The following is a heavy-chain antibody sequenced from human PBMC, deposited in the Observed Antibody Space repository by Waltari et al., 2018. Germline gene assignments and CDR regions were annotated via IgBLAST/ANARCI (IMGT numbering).Heavy chain of an antibody. Sequence: VQLVESGGDLVQPGGSLRLSCAASGFTFSDFEMNWVRQAPGKGLGWLSNINSRGSTIYSASSVKGRFTVSRDNAKSSLYLQMNSLRVEDTAVYYCARDRDGYKKADLWGQGTLVTVSS. CDR1: GFTFSDFE. J-gene: IGHJ5*02. D-gene: IGHD5-12*01. V-gene: IGHV3-48*03. CDR2: INSRGSTI. CDR3: ARDRDGYKKADL.